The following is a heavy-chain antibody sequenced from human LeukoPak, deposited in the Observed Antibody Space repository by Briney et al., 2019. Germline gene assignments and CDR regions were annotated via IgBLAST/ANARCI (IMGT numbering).Heavy chain of an antibody. CDR2: INPSGGST. V-gene: IGHV1-46*01. CDR1: GYTFTSYY. J-gene: IGHJ5*02. Sequence: EASVKVSCKASGYTFTSYYMHWVRQAPGQGLEWMGIINPSGGSTSYAQKFQGRVTMTRDTSTSTVYMELSSLRSEDTAVYYCARVNGGFDWLSWFDPWGQGTLVTVSS. D-gene: IGHD3-9*01. CDR3: ARVNGGFDWLSWFDP.